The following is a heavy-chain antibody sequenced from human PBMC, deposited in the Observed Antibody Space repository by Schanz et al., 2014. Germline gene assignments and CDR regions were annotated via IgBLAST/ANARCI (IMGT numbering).Heavy chain of an antibody. CDR3: ARDGVAATTDFEY. V-gene: IGHV3-21*06. J-gene: IGHJ4*02. D-gene: IGHD1-1*01. CDR1: GFSFDSYN. Sequence: EVQLVESGGGLVKPGGSLRLSCTASGFSFDSYNMNWVRQSPGKGLEWVAFLSFDSRHIYYADSVKGRFTISRDNAKSSFHPQINSMRADDTAVYYCARDGVAATTDFEYWGQGALVTVSS. CDR2: LSFDSRHI.